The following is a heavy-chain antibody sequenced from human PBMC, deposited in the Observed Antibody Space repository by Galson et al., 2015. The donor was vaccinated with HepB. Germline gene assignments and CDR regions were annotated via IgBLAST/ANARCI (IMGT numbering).Heavy chain of an antibody. CDR1: GFTFSNAW. Sequence: SLRLSCAASGFTFSNAWMRWVRQAPGKGLEWVGRIKSKIDGGTTDYAAPVKGRFTISRDDSKNTLYLQMNSLKTEDTAVYYCRERLGDRDYWGQGTLVTVSS. J-gene: IGHJ4*02. CDR2: IKSKIDGGTT. CDR3: RERLGDRDY. V-gene: IGHV3-15*01. D-gene: IGHD1-26*01.